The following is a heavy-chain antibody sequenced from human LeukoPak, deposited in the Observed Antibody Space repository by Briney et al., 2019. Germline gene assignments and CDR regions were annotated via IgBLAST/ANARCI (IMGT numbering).Heavy chain of an antibody. CDR3: ARNLNSWFDP. CDR1: GFTFSSYN. V-gene: IGHV3-21*01. Sequence: GGSLRLSCAASGFTFSSYNMNWVRQAPGKGLEWVSSISSSSSYIYYADSLKGRFTISRDNAKNPLFLQMNSLRAEDTAVYYCARNLNSWFDPWGQGTLVTVSS. J-gene: IGHJ5*02. CDR2: ISSSSSYI. D-gene: IGHD3-9*01.